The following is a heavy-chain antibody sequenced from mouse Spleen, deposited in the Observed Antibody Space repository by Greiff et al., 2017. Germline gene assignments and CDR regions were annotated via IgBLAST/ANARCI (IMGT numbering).Heavy chain of an antibody. Sequence: EVKVEESGPGLVKPSQSLSLTCSVTGYSITSGYYWNWIRQFPGNKLEWMGYISYDGSNNYNPSLKNRISITRDTSKNQFFLKLNSVTTEDTATYYCASDYYYGSSSFAYWGQGTLVTVSA. J-gene: IGHJ3*01. CDR2: ISYDGSN. V-gene: IGHV3-6*01. D-gene: IGHD1-1*01. CDR3: ASDYYYGSSSFAY. CDR1: GYSITSGYY.